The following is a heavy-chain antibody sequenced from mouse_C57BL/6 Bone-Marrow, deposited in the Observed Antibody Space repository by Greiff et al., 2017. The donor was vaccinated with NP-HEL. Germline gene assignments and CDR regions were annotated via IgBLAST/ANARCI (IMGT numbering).Heavy chain of an antibody. D-gene: IGHD1-1*01. Sequence: VQLQQSGAELVRPGASVTLSCKASGYTFTDYEMHWVKQTPVHGLEWIGAIDPETGGTAYNQKFKGKAILTADKSSSTAYMELRSLTSEDSAVYYCTRSHITTVVADYWGQGTTLTVSS. CDR1: GYTFTDYE. CDR2: IDPETGGT. J-gene: IGHJ2*01. CDR3: TRSHITTVVADY. V-gene: IGHV1-15*01.